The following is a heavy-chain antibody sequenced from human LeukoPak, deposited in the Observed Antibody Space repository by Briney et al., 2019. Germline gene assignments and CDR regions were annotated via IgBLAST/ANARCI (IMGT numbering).Heavy chain of an antibody. D-gene: IGHD1-14*01. CDR1: GFTFSNYA. J-gene: IGHJ4*02. CDR3: AELAGTGATPADY. V-gene: IGHV3-23*01. CDR2: ISGSGSNT. Sequence: GGSLRLSCSASGFTFSNYAMTWVRQAPGKGLEWVSVISGSGSNTDYADSVKGRFTISRDNSKNTLSLQMNSLRAEDSAIYYCAELAGTGATPADYWGQGTLVTVSS.